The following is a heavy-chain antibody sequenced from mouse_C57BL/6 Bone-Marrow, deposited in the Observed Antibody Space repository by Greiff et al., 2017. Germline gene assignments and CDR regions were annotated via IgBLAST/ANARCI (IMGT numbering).Heavy chain of an antibody. D-gene: IGHD2-1*01. V-gene: IGHV1-69*01. CDR1: GYTFTSYW. CDR3: ASEAYGNPAY. J-gene: IGHJ3*01. Sequence: VQLQQPGAELVMPGASVKLSCKASGYTFTSYWMHWVKQRPGQGLEWIGEIDPSDSYTNYNQKFKGKSTLNVEKSSSTAYMQLSSLTSEDSAVYYCASEAYGNPAYWGPGTLVTVSA. CDR2: IDPSDSYT.